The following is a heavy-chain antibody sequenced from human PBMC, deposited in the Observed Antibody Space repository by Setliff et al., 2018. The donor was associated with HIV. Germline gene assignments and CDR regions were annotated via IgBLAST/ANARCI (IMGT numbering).Heavy chain of an antibody. CDR2: IYYRGST. Sequence: PSETLSLTCTVSGGSISSSSYYWGWIRQPPGKGLEWIGSIYYRGSTYYNPSLKSRVTISVDTSTDQFSLKVSSVTAADTAVYFCARGRGSSSSWPIDYWGQGTLVTVSS. CDR1: GGSISSSSYY. J-gene: IGHJ4*02. D-gene: IGHD6-13*01. V-gene: IGHV4-39*07. CDR3: ARGRGSSSSWPIDY.